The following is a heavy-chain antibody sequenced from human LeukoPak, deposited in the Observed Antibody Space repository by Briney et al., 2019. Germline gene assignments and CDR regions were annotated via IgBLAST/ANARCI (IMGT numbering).Heavy chain of an antibody. CDR3: ARETSYDSSGYLLDY. CDR1: GGSISSGGYD. Sequence: SETLSLACTVSGGSISSGGYDWSWIRQHPGKGLEWIGYIYYSGSTYYNPSLKSRVTISVDTSKSQFSLKLSSVTAADTAVYYCARETSYDSSGYLLDYWGQGTLVTVSS. V-gene: IGHV4-31*03. D-gene: IGHD3-22*01. CDR2: IYYSGST. J-gene: IGHJ4*02.